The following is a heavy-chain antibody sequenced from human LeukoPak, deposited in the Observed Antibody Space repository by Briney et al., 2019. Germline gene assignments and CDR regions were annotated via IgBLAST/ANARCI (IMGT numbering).Heavy chain of an antibody. D-gene: IGHD5-12*01. CDR1: GFTFSRYW. Sequence: PGGSLRLSCAASGFTFSRYWMHWVRQPPGKGLVWVSRINPDGSSTNYADSVKGRFTISRDNAKNTLYLQMNSLRAEDTAVYYCARDGYSGYDYWGQGTLVTVSS. J-gene: IGHJ4*02. V-gene: IGHV3-74*01. CDR3: ARDGYSGYDY. CDR2: INPDGSST.